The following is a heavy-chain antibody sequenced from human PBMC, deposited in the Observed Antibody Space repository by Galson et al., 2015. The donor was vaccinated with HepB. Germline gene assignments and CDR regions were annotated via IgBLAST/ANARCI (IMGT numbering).Heavy chain of an antibody. CDR3: VLTVTTLVDWYFDL. D-gene: IGHD4-17*01. CDR1: GGSISSGSYY. Sequence: LSLTCTVSGGSISSGSYYWSWIRQPAGKGLEWIGRIYTSGSTNYNPSLKSRVTMSVDTSKNQFPLKLSSVTAADTAVYYCVLTVTTLVDWYFDLWGRGTLVTVSS. CDR2: IYTSGST. J-gene: IGHJ2*01. V-gene: IGHV4-61*02.